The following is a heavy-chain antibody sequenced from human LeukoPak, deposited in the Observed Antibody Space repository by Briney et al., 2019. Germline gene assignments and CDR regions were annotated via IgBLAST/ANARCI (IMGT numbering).Heavy chain of an antibody. V-gene: IGHV3-23*01. CDR1: GFTVSSNY. CDR2: ISDGGDST. J-gene: IGHJ4*02. Sequence: GGSLRLSCAASGFTVSSNYMSWVRQAPGKGLEWVSSISDGGDSTHYADSVEGRFTISRDNSKNTLYLQMNSLRAEDTALYYCAKFFLPYLAGGTGSRWGQGTLVTVSS. CDR3: AKFFLPYLAGGTGSR. D-gene: IGHD3-10*01.